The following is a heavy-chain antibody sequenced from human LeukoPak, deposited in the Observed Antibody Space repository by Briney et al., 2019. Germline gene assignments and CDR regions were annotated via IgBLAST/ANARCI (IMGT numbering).Heavy chain of an antibody. J-gene: IGHJ4*02. D-gene: IGHD4-17*01. CDR3: AREEYGDYVGY. CDR2: VYYSGTT. Sequence: SETLSLTCTVSGYSISSGYYWGWIRQPPGKRLEWIGYVYYSGTTNYNPSLRSRVTISVDTSKNQFSLKLNSVTAADTAVYYCAREEYGDYVGYWGQGTLVTVAS. CDR1: GYSISSGYY. V-gene: IGHV4-38-2*02.